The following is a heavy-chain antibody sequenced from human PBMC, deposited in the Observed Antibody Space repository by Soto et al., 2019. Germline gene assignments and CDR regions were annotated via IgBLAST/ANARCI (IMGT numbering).Heavy chain of an antibody. V-gene: IGHV4-59*01. D-gene: IGHD3-22*01. CDR3: ARKGYYYDSSGYFGHFYFDY. CDR1: GGSISSYY. J-gene: IGHJ4*02. Sequence: PSETLSLTCTVSGGSISSYYWSWIRQPPGKGLEWIGYIYYSGSTNYNPSLKSRVTISVDTSKNQFSLKLSSVTAADTAVYYCARKGYYYDSSGYFGHFYFDYWGQGTLVTVSS. CDR2: IYYSGST.